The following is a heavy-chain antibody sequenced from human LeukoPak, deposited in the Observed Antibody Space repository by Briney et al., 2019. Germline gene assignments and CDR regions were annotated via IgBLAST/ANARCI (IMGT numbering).Heavy chain of an antibody. D-gene: IGHD2-15*01. Sequence: SETLSLTCTVSGGSISSGSYYWSWIRQPAGKGLEWIGRIYTSGSTNYNPSLKSRVTISVDTSKNQFSLKLSSVTAADTAVYYCARDPYPGYCIGGSCGGYWGQGTLVTVSS. V-gene: IGHV4-61*02. CDR1: GGSISSGSYY. CDR3: ARDPYPGYCIGGSCGGY. CDR2: IYTSGST. J-gene: IGHJ4*02.